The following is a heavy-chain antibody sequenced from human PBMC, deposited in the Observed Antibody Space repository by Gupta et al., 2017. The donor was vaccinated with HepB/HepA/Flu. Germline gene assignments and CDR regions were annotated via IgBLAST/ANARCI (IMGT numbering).Heavy chain of an antibody. CDR3: ARDDTPYDESNGRFFYYDAFEV. V-gene: IGHV3-7*01. D-gene: IGHD2-8*01. Sequence: EDQLVESGGGLVQPGGSLRLSCAASGFSITKYWMTWVRQGPGKGLEWVANIREDGSEKNYVDSVKGRFSISRDNAENSVFLQMTSLRVADTAVYYCARDDTPYDESNGRFFYYDAFEVWGLGTTVTVSS. CDR1: GFSITKYW. CDR2: IREDGSEK. J-gene: IGHJ3*01.